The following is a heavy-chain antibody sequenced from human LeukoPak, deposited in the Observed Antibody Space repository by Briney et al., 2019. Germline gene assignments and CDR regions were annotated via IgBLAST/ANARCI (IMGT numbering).Heavy chain of an antibody. J-gene: IGHJ4*02. V-gene: IGHV4-61*08. Sequence: PSETLSLTCTVSGGSISSGDYYWSWIRQPPGKGLEWIGYIYYSGSTNYNPSLKSRVTISVDTSKNQFSLKLSSVTAADTAVYYCARLHPYYYGSGSLDYWGQGTLVTVSS. CDR3: ARLHPYYYGSGSLDY. CDR1: GGSISSGDYY. CDR2: IYYSGST. D-gene: IGHD3-10*01.